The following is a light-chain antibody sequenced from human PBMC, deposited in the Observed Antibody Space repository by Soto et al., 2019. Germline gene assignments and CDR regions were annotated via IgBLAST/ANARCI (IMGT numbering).Light chain of an antibody. V-gene: IGKV4-1*01. CDR2: WAS. CDR3: QQYYNTPRT. J-gene: IGKJ4*01. CDR1: QSVLYSSDNKDY. Sequence: DIVMTQSPESLAVSLCERATINCKSSQSVLYSSDNKDYLAWYQQKPGQPPKLLIYWASTRESGVPDRFSGSGAGTDFTLAISSLKAEDVAVYYCQQYYNTPRTFGGGTKVEIK.